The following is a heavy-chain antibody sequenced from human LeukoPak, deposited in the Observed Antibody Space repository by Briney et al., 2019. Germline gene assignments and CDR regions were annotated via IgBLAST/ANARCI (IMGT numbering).Heavy chain of an antibody. D-gene: IGHD3-3*01. Sequence: SGTLSLTCTVSGGSISSYYWSWIRQPPGKGLEWIGYIYYSGSTNYNPSLKSRVTISVDTSKNQFSLKLSSVTAADTAVYYCARDAGRQWLVSPIWGQGTMVTVSS. J-gene: IGHJ3*02. CDR2: IYYSGST. CDR3: ARDAGRQWLVSPI. CDR1: GGSISSYY. V-gene: IGHV4-59*01.